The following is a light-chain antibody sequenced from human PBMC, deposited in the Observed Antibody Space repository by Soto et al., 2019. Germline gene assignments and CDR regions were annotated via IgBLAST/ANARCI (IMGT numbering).Light chain of an antibody. CDR2: EVS. V-gene: IGLV2-14*01. J-gene: IGLJ3*02. CDR3: SSYTSSSTWV. CDR1: SSDVGGYNY. Sequence: QSVLTQPASVSGSPGQWITIPCTGTSSDVGGYNYVSWYQQHPGKAPKLMIYEVSNRPSGVSNRFSGSKSGNTASLTISGLQAEDEADYYCSSYTSSSTWVFGGGTKVTVL.